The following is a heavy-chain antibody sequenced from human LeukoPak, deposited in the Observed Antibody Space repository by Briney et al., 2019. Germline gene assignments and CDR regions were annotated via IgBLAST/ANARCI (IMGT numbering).Heavy chain of an antibody. CDR1: GGSISSSSYY. D-gene: IGHD3-22*01. CDR2: IYYSGST. V-gene: IGHV4-39*01. Sequence: PSETLSLTXTVSGGSISSSSYYWGRIRQPPGKGLEWIGSIYYSGSTYYNPSLKSRVTISVDTSKNQFSLKLSSVTAADTAVYYCARHCVAEWDYDGSGYYQTYAFDIWGQGTMVTVSS. J-gene: IGHJ3*02. CDR3: ARHCVAEWDYDGSGYYQTYAFDI.